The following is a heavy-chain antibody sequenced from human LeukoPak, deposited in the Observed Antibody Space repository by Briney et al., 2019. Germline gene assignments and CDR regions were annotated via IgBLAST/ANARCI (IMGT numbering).Heavy chain of an antibody. V-gene: IGHV3-7*01. D-gene: IGHD6-6*01. CDR3: ARLRKYSYYYYYMDV. J-gene: IGHJ6*03. Sequence: GGPLRLSCAASGFTFSSYGMHWVRQAPGKGLEWVANIKQDGSEKYYVDSVKGRFTISRDNAKNSLYLQMNSLRAEDTAVYYCARLRKYSYYYYYMDVWGKGTTVTVSS. CDR1: GFTFSSYG. CDR2: IKQDGSEK.